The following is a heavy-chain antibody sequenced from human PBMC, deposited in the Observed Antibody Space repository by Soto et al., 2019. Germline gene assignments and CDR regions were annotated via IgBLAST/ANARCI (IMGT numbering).Heavy chain of an antibody. D-gene: IGHD7-27*01. CDR1: GFIFSSYW. V-gene: IGHV3-7*01. CDR3: ARDGEAPGLYLDY. J-gene: IGHJ4*02. CDR2: INQDGRER. Sequence: GGSLRLSCAASGFIFSSYWMSWVRQAPGKGLEWVASINQDGRERYYVDSVKGRFTISRDNAKNPLYLQVNSLRAEDTAVYYCARDGEAPGLYLDYWGQGTLVTVSS.